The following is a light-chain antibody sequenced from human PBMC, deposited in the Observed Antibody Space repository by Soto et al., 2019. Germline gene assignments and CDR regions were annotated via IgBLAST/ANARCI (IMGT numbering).Light chain of an antibody. Sequence: DFPMTQSPSSLSASVGDRVTITCRASQDISDHLAWYQQKPGKVPNLLIYVASTLQSGVPSRFSGGGSGTDFTLTISSLQPEDVATYYCQKYNTTPRTFGQGTKVELK. V-gene: IGKV1-27*01. CDR3: QKYNTTPRT. J-gene: IGKJ1*01. CDR1: QDISDH. CDR2: VAS.